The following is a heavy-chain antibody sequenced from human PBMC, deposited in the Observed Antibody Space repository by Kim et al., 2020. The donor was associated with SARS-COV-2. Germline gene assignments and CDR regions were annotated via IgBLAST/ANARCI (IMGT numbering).Heavy chain of an antibody. V-gene: IGHV3-9*01. Sequence: GGSLRLSCAASGFTFDDYAMHWVRQAPGKGLEWVSGISWNSGTVGYADSVKGRFTISRDNTENSLYLQMNSLTGEDTAFYYCAKDIAPSIAPGYCSGGDCGRMDVWGQGTTVTVSS. J-gene: IGHJ6*02. D-gene: IGHD2-15*01. CDR3: AKDIAPSIAPGYCSGGDCGRMDV. CDR2: ISWNSGTV. CDR1: GFTFDDYA.